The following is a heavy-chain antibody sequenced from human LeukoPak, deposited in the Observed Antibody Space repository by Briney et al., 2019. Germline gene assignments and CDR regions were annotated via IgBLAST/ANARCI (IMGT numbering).Heavy chain of an antibody. D-gene: IGHD5-24*01. J-gene: IGHJ3*02. Sequence: SGPTLVNPTETLTLTCTVSGFSLSNARMGVSWIRQPPGKALEWLAHIFSNDEKSYSTSLKSRLTISKDTSKSQVVLTMTNMDPVDTATYYCARTRGWLHNLGDDAFDIWGQGTMVTVSS. CDR1: GFSLSNARMG. CDR3: ARTRGWLHNLGDDAFDI. V-gene: IGHV2-26*01. CDR2: IFSNDEK.